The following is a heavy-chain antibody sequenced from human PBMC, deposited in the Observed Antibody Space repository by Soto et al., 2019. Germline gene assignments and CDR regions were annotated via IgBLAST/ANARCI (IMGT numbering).Heavy chain of an antibody. D-gene: IGHD3-10*01. Sequence: QVQLVESGGGVVQPGRSLRLSCAASGFTFSHYAMHWVRQAPGKGLEWVALMSYDGSNEYYADSVKGRFTITRDNSKNTMYLQMNSLRAEDTAVYYCAKDGGPNFDYGGQGTLVTVSS. CDR1: GFTFSHYA. V-gene: IGHV3-30*18. J-gene: IGHJ4*02. CDR2: MSYDGSNE. CDR3: AKDGGPNFDY.